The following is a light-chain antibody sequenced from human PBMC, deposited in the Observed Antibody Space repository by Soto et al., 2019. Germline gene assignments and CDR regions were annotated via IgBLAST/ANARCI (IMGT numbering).Light chain of an antibody. V-gene: IGLV1-47*01. CDR1: SSNIGSNS. Sequence: QAVVTQPPSASGTPGQRVTISCSGSSSNIGSNSVHWYQQLPGTAPKLLIYRNNQRPSGVPDRFSGSKSGTSASLAISGLRSEDEADYYCATWDDSLSGRVFGGGTKLTVL. J-gene: IGLJ3*02. CDR2: RNN. CDR3: ATWDDSLSGRV.